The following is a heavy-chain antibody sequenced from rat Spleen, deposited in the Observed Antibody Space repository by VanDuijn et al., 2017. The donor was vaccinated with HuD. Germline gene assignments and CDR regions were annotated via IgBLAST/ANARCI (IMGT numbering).Heavy chain of an antibody. V-gene: IGHV5S13*01. D-gene: IGHD1-1*01. CDR1: GFTFSDYG. CDR2: ISYDGSST. Sequence: EVQLVESGGGLVQPGRSMKLSCAASGFTFSDYGMAWVLQAPTKGLEWVASISYDGSSTYYRDSVKGRFTISRDNAKNTQYLQMDSLRSEDTATYYCARRGITGLWYFDCWGQGTLVTVSS. J-gene: IGHJ3*01. CDR3: ARRGITGLWYFDC.